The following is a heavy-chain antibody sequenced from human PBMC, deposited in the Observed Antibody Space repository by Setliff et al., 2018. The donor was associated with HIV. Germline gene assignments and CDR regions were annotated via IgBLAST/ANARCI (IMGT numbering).Heavy chain of an antibody. CDR1: GFTFGDYA. J-gene: IGHJ3*02. Sequence: SLRLSCTTSGFTFGDYAMSWVRQAPGKGLEWVGFIRSKAYGGTTEYAASVKGRFTISRDDSKSIAYLQMNSLKTEDTAVYYCTRDLTEDYYDSSGFDAFDIWGQGTMVT. V-gene: IGHV3-49*04. CDR3: TRDLTEDYYDSSGFDAFDI. D-gene: IGHD3-22*01. CDR2: IRSKAYGGTT.